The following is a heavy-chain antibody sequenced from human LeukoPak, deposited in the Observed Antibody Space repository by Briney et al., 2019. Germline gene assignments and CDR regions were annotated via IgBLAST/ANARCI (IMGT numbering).Heavy chain of an antibody. CDR2: IIPIFGTA. J-gene: IGHJ4*02. Sequence: SVKVSCKASGGTFSSYAISWVRQAPGQGLEWMGGIIPIFGTANYTQKFQGRVTITADESTSTAYMELSSLRSEDTAVYYCAREAAAASLSPYYFDYWGQGTLVTVSS. V-gene: IGHV1-69*13. D-gene: IGHD6-13*01. CDR3: AREAAAASLSPYYFDY. CDR1: GGTFSSYA.